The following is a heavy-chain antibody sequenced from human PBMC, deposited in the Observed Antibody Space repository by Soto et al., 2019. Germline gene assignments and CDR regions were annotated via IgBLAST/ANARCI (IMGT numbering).Heavy chain of an antibody. V-gene: IGHV4-59*01. CDR2: IYRSGST. CDR1: GDSIGNYY. J-gene: IGHJ4*02. D-gene: IGHD1-26*01. CDR3: ARDRSLWHPFDN. Sequence: SETLSLTCTVSGDSIGNYYWSWIRQPPGKGLEWIGYIYRSGSTKYSPSLKSRATISLDTPRNQFSLKLTSVTAADTAVYYCARDRSLWHPFDNWGQGTLVTVSS.